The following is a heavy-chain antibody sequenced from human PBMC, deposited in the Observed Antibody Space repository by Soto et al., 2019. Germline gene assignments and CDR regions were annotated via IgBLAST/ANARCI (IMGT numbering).Heavy chain of an antibody. Sequence: EVQLVESGGGLVKPGGSLRLSCAASGFTFSSYSMNWVRQAPGKGLEWVSSISSSSSYIYYAVSVKGRFTISRDNAKNSLYLQMNSLRAEDTAVYYCAKDSGSYFHYFDYWGQGTLVTVSS. D-gene: IGHD1-26*01. V-gene: IGHV3-21*01. J-gene: IGHJ4*02. CDR1: GFTFSSYS. CDR2: ISSSSSYI. CDR3: AKDSGSYFHYFDY.